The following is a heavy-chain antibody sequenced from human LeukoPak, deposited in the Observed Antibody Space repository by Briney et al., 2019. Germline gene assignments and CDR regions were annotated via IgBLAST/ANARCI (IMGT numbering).Heavy chain of an antibody. CDR1: GFTFDDYA. V-gene: IGHV3-43*02. CDR3: AKEGYYYDSSGYRAYYYYMDV. J-gene: IGHJ6*03. Sequence: GGSLRLSCAASGFTFDDYAMHWVRHAPGKGLEWVSLISGDGGSTYYADSVKGRFTIPRDNSKNSLYLQMNSLRTEDTALYYCAKEGYYYDSSGYRAYYYYMDVWGKGTTVTVSS. D-gene: IGHD3-22*01. CDR2: ISGDGGST.